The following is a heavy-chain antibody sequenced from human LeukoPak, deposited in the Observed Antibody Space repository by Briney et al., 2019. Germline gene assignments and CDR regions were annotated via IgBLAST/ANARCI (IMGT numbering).Heavy chain of an antibody. CDR1: GYTFTSYG. V-gene: IGHV1-18*01. CDR3: ARAPERLGWFDP. CDR2: ISPYNGKT. D-gene: IGHD1-1*01. J-gene: IGHJ5*02. Sequence: ASVKVSCKASGYTFTSYGISWVRQAPGQGLEWLGWISPYNGKTNFAQKFQGRVTMTTDTPTSTAYMELRSLRSDDTAVYYCARAPERLGWFDPWGQGTLVTVSS.